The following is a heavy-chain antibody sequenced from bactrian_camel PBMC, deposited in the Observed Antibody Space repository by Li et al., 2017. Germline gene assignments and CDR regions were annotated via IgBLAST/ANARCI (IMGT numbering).Heavy chain of an antibody. V-gene: IGHV3S53*01. CDR1: LSSWCRYD. D-gene: IGHD6*01. J-gene: IGHJ4*01. Sequence: HVQLVESGGGSVQAGGSLRLSCAASLSSWCRYDMSWYRQAPGKEREFVSGIDSLGRTSYADSVKGRFTVTQDNAKNTVYLQMNSLKPEDTAMYYCAADLWSSCGGSWWDVARFHYWGQGTQVTVS. CDR3: AADLWSSCGGSWWDVARFHY. CDR2: IDSLGRT.